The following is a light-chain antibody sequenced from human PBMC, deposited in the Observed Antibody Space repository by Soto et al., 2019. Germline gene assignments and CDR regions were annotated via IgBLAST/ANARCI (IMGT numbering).Light chain of an antibody. CDR2: DAY. Sequence: EVVLTQSPVTLSLSPGEIATLSCRASQSFRGLLAWYQQKPGQAPRLLIYDAYNRATGIPPRFSGSGSGTDFTLTISSLEPEDPAVYYCQQRHMWPITFGQGTRLEIK. J-gene: IGKJ5*01. CDR1: QSFRGL. CDR3: QQRHMWPIT. V-gene: IGKV3-11*01.